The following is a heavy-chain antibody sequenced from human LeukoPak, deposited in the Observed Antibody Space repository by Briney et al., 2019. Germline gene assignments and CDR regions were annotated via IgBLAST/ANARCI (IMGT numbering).Heavy chain of an antibody. J-gene: IGHJ4*02. Sequence: KSSETLSLTCTVSGGSISSYYWSWIRQPAGKGLEWIGRIYSPGSTNYNPSLKSRVTMSVDTSKNQFSLRLRSVTAADTAVYYCARQIASAGTAGFDFWGQGALVTVSS. V-gene: IGHV4-4*07. CDR2: IYSPGST. D-gene: IGHD6-13*01. CDR3: ARQIASAGTAGFDF. CDR1: GGSISSYY.